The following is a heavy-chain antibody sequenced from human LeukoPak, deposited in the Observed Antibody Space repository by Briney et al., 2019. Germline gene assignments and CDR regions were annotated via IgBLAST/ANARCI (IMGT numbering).Heavy chain of an antibody. CDR3: APIEGTS. V-gene: IGHV3-53*01. J-gene: IGHJ5*02. Sequence: GGSLRLSCAASGFTVSSNHMSWVRQAPGKGLVWVSVIYSGGSPYYADSVKGRFTISRDNSKNTLYLQMNNLRAEDTAVYYCAPIEGTSWGQGTLVTVSS. CDR1: GFTVSSNH. D-gene: IGHD2/OR15-2a*01. CDR2: IYSGGSP.